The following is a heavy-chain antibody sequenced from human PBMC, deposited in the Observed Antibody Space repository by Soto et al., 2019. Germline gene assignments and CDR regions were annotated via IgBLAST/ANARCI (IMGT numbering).Heavy chain of an antibody. CDR3: ARHSLAGEAVDGVSDYFDS. V-gene: IGHV4-39*01. CDR2: VSYSVRT. CDR1: DTSISSSNYY. D-gene: IGHD6-19*01. Sequence: QLQLQESGPGLVKPSETLSLTCAVSDTSISSSNYYWGWIRQSPGKGLEWIGSVSYSVRTHYTPSLKSRATISVDTSKNQFSLRLTSVTAADTAVYYCARHSLAGEAVDGVSDYFDSWGQGSLVSVSS. J-gene: IGHJ4*02.